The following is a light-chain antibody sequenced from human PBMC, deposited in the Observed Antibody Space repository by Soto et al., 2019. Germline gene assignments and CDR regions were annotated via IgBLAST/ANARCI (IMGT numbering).Light chain of an antibody. V-gene: IGKV1-39*01. CDR2: AAS. CDR3: QQSYSTPLT. CDR1: QTISSN. J-gene: IGKJ4*01. Sequence: DIQMTQSPSSLSAAVGDRVIITCRASQTISSNLNWYQQKPGKAPNLLIYAASSLQSGVPSRFSGSGSGTDFTLTISSLQPEDFATYYCQQSYSTPLTFGGGTRLEVK.